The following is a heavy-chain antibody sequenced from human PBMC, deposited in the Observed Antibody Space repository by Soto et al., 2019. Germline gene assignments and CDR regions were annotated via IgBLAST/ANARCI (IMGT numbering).Heavy chain of an antibody. V-gene: IGHV6-1*01. CDR3: ARSEEDSDYYYYGMDV. CDR1: GHTVSSNSVA. J-gene: IGHJ6*02. CDR2: TYYRSRWYS. Sequence: PSQTLSLTCVGSGHTVSSNSVAWNWVRQSPSRGLEWLGRTYYRSRWYSDYAVSVRSRIDINADTSKNQVSLQLNSVTPEDTAVYYCARSEEDSDYYYYGMDVWGQGTTVTVSS. D-gene: IGHD2-15*01.